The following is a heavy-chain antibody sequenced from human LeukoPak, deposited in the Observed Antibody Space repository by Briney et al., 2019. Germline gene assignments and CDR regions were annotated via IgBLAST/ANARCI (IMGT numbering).Heavy chain of an antibody. V-gene: IGHV3-30*03. J-gene: IGHJ6*03. D-gene: IGHD4-23*01. CDR3: ARDGDTVLTRGYYYYMDV. CDR1: GFTFSTYG. CDR2: ISYDGSDK. Sequence: GGSLRLSCAASGFTFSTYGIHWVRQAPGKGLEWVAVISYDGSDKYYADSVKGRFTISRDNSKNTRYLQMNSLRVEDTAVYYCARDGDTVLTRGYYYYMDVWGKGTTVTVSS.